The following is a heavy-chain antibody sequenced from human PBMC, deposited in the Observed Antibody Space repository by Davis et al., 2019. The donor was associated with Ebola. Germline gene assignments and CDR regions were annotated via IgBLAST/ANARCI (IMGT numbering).Heavy chain of an antibody. CDR2: ISVYSSYT. D-gene: IGHD5-12*01. CDR1: GYTSNSYV. Sequence: AASVKVSCKASGYTSNSYVISWVRQAPGQGLEWMGWISVYSSYTNYAQKFQGRVTMTTDTSTSTTYMELRRLRSDDTAIYYCASGNEVATVFDYWGQGTLVTVSS. J-gene: IGHJ4*02. CDR3: ASGNEVATVFDY. V-gene: IGHV1-18*01.